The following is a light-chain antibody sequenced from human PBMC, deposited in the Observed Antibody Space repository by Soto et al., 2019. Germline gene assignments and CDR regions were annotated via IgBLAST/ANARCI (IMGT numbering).Light chain of an antibody. CDR2: SAS. Sequence: EIVLTQSPATLSLSPGERVTLSCRASQSVTTRLAWYQHKPGQAPTLLMSSASNRASGVPVRFSGSGSGTDFTLTITRLEPEDFALYYCQQYGGSPITFGLGTRLEIK. CDR3: QQYGGSPIT. V-gene: IGKV3-20*01. J-gene: IGKJ5*01. CDR1: QSVTTR.